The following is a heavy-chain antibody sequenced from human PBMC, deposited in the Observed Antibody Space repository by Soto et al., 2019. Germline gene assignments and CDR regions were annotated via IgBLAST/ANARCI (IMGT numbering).Heavy chain of an antibody. D-gene: IGHD2-2*01. J-gene: IGHJ4*02. CDR1: GFTFSSYG. CDR2: ISYDGSNK. V-gene: IGHV3-30*18. Sequence: QVQLVESGGGVVQPGRSLRLSCAASGFTFSSYGMHWVRQAPGKGLEWVAVISYDGSNKYYADSVKGRFTISRDNSKNTLYLQMNSLRAEDTAVYYCAKDKSYTVPAATLADYWGQGTLVTVSS. CDR3: AKDKSYTVPAATLADY.